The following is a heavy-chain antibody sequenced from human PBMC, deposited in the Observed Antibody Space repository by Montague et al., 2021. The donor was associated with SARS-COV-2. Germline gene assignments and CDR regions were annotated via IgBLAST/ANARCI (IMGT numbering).Heavy chain of an antibody. D-gene: IGHD2-2*01. CDR3: ARGAYHDLYYYYHGMDV. CDR1: GDSVSSKSAA. V-gene: IGHV6-1*01. Sequence: CAISGDSVSSKSAAWNWIGQSPSRGLEWLGRTYYRSQWYEDYAVFVKGRITIKPDTSKNQFSLHLESVSPNDTALYYCARGAYHDLYYYYHGMDVWGRGTTVSVSS. CDR2: TYYRSQWYE. J-gene: IGHJ6*02.